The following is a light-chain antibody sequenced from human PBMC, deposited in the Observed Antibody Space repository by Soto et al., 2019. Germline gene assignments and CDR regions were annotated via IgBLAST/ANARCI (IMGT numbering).Light chain of an antibody. V-gene: IGKV3-15*01. J-gene: IGKJ4*01. CDR1: QSVRSH. Sequence: EVVMTQSPATLSASPGERATLSCRASQSVRSHLAWYQQKPGQAPSLLIFGASTRATGVPARFSGSESGTEFTLTISSLQSEDVALYFCQQYNDWPRTFGGGTKVEMK. CDR3: QQYNDWPRT. CDR2: GAS.